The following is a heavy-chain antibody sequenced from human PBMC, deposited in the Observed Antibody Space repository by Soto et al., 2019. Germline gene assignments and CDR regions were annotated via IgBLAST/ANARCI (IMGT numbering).Heavy chain of an antibody. V-gene: IGHV1-69*13. CDR3: ARKGTAMSKNWFDP. CDR2: IIPIFGTA. Sequence: SVKVSCKASGGTFSSYAISWVRQAPGQGLEWMGGIIPIFGTANYAQKFQGRVTITADESTSTAYMELSSLRSEDTAVYYCARKGTAMSKNWFDPWGQGTLVTVSS. D-gene: IGHD5-18*01. J-gene: IGHJ5*02. CDR1: GGTFSSYA.